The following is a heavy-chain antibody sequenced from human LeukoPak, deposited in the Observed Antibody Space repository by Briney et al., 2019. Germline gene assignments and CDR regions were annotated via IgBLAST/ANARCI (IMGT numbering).Heavy chain of an antibody. Sequence: PSETLSLTCTVSGGSISTSSYYWGWIRQPAGKGLEWIGRFFTTGSTNYNPSLKSRVTISVDTSKNQFSLKLSSVTAADTAVYYCARAVVGPDILTGYRFDPWGQGTLVTVSS. CDR3: ARAVVGPDILTGYRFDP. V-gene: IGHV4-61*02. CDR1: GGSISTSSYY. J-gene: IGHJ5*02. D-gene: IGHD3-9*01. CDR2: FFTTGST.